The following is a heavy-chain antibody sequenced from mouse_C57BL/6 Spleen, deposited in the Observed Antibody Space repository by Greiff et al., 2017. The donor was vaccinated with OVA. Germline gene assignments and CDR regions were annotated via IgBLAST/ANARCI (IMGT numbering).Heavy chain of an antibody. CDR3: SRAYDYSGSSYDY. CDR2: ISSGSSSI. D-gene: IGHD1-1*01. V-gene: IGHV5-17*01. Sequence: DVKLVESGGGLVKPGGSLKLSCAASGFTFSDYGMHWVRQAPEKGLEWVAYISSGSSSIYYADTVKGRFTISRDNAKNTLFLQMTSLRSEDTAMYYCSRAYDYSGSSYDYWGQGTTLTVSS. CDR1: GFTFSDYG. J-gene: IGHJ2*01.